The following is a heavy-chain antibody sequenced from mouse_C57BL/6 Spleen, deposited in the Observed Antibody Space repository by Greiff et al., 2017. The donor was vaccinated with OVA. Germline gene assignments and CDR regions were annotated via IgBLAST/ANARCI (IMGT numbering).Heavy chain of an antibody. D-gene: IGHD2-1*01. Sequence: EVKLVESGGGIVKPGGSLKLSCAASGFTFSDYGMHWVRQAPEKGLEWVAYISSGSSTIYYADTVKGRFTISRDNAKNTLFLQMTSLRSEDTAMYYCARQGNLYYYAMDYWGQGTSVTVSS. J-gene: IGHJ4*01. CDR3: ARQGNLYYYAMDY. CDR1: GFTFSDYG. CDR2: ISSGSSTI. V-gene: IGHV5-17*01.